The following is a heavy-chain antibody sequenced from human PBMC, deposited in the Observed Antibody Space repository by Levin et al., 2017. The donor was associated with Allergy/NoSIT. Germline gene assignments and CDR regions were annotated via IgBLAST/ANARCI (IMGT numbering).Heavy chain of an antibody. CDR3: ARVGGGYYYFDY. CDR2: ISSSSSTI. V-gene: IGHV3-48*02. CDR1: FFPFLLSL. J-gene: IGHJ4*02. D-gene: IGHD3-22*01. Sequence: GGSLRLSFSSSFFPFLLSLLPFFLPSPLKGLEWVSYISSSSSTIYYADSVKGRFTISRDNAKNSLYLQMNSLRDEDTAVYYCARVGGGYYYFDYWGQGTLVTVSS.